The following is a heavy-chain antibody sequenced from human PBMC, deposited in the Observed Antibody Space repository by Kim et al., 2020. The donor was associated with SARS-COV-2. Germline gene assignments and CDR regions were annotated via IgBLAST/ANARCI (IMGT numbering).Heavy chain of an antibody. D-gene: IGHD1-26*01. CDR2: ISGSGGST. J-gene: IGHJ6*02. V-gene: IGHV3-23*01. Sequence: GGSLRLSCAASGFTFSSYAMSWVRQAPGKGLEWVSVISGSGGSTYYADSVKGRFTISRDNSKNTLYLQMNSLRAEDTAVYYCAKEGREEGRAGVNPYYYGMDVWGQGPAVTVSS. CDR1: GFTFSSYA. CDR3: AKEGREEGRAGVNPYYYGMDV.